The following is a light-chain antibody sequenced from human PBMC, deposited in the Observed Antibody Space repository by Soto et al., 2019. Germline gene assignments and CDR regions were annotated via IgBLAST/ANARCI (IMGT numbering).Light chain of an antibody. CDR1: QSVSSN. J-gene: IGKJ5*01. V-gene: IGKV3-11*01. CDR2: DAS. Sequence: EIVLTQSPATLSLSPGEGATLSCRATQSVSSNLAWYQQKPGQAPRLVIYDASKRATGIPARFSGSGSGTEFTLTISSLQPEDFATYYCQHFRSFPITFGQGTRLEI. CDR3: QHFRSFPIT.